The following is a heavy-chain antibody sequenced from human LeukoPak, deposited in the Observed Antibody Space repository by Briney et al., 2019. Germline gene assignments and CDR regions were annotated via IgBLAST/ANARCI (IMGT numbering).Heavy chain of an antibody. J-gene: IGHJ4*02. CDR3: ARGTMTTVTYYFDY. V-gene: IGHV4-34*01. CDR2: INHSGST. CDR1: GGSFSGYY. D-gene: IGHD4-17*01. Sequence: SETLSLTCAVYGGSFSGYYWSWIRQPPGKGLEWIGEINHSGSTNYNPSLKSRVTISVDTSKNQFSLKLRSVTAADTAVYYCARGTMTTVTYYFDYWGQGTLVTVSS.